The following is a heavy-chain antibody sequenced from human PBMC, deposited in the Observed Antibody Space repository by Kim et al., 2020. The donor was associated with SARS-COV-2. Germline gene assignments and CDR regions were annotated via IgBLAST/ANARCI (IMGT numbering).Heavy chain of an antibody. CDR1: SGSFSVYY. V-gene: IGHV4-34*01. Sequence: SETLSLTCALKSGSFSVYYWTWIRQSPGSGLEWIGKINQYGDINYNPSLQNQVTISLDTSKNHFSLQLTSVTAADTAVYYCARRQTVRALEYWGQGTRVTVSP. J-gene: IGHJ4*02. CDR2: INQYGDI. CDR3: ARRQTVRALEY. D-gene: IGHD3-3*01.